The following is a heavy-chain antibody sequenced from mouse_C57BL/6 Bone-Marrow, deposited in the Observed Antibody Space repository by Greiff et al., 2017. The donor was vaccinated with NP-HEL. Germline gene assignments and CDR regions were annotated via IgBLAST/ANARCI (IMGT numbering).Heavy chain of an antibody. CDR2: IDPSDSYT. CDR3: ARGGLDY. V-gene: IGHV1-59*01. J-gene: IGHJ4*01. CDR1: GYTFTSYW. Sequence: VQLQQPGAELVRPGTSVKLSCKASGYTFTSYWMHWVKQRPGQGLEWIGVIDPSDSYTNYNQKFKGKATLTVDTSSITAYMQLSSLTSEDSAVYYCARGGLDYWGQGTSVTVSS.